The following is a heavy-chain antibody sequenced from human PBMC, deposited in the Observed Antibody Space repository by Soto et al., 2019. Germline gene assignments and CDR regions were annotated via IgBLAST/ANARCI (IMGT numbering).Heavy chain of an antibody. CDR1: GYSISSGYY. Sequence: SETLSLTCAVSGYSISSGYYWGWIRQPPGKGLERIGSIYHSGSTYYNPSLKSRVTISVDTSKNQFSLKLSSVTAADTAVYYCSGMATDPYYFDYWGQGTLVTVSS. J-gene: IGHJ4*02. CDR3: SGMATDPYYFDY. CDR2: IYHSGST. D-gene: IGHD5-12*01. V-gene: IGHV4-38-2*01.